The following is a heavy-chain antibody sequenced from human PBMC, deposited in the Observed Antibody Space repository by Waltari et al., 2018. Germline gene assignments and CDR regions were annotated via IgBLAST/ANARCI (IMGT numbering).Heavy chain of an antibody. CDR1: GFPFRTYP. CDR2: IGSSGSSI. D-gene: IGHD6-19*01. J-gene: IGHJ4*02. Sequence: EVQLVESGGGLVQPGGSLRLSCAASGFPFRTYPMNWVRQAPGKGLEWVSYIGSSGSSIYYTDSVKGRFTISRDNAKNSLSLHMNSLRAEDTAVYFCARYNSDWNYFDYWGQGTLVTVSS. CDR3: ARYNSDWNYFDY. V-gene: IGHV3-48*01.